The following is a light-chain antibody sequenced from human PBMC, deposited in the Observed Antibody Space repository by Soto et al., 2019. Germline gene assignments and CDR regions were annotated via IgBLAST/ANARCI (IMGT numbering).Light chain of an antibody. CDR3: QQRSSWPPALS. V-gene: IGKV3D-20*02. J-gene: IGKJ4*01. CDR2: GAS. CDR1: QSVSSSY. Sequence: EIVLTQSPGTLSLSPGERATLSCRASQSVSSSYLAWYQQKPGQAPRLLIYGASSRATDIPDRFSGSGSGTDFTLAISRLEPEDFAVYYCQQRSSWPPALSFGGGTKVDIK.